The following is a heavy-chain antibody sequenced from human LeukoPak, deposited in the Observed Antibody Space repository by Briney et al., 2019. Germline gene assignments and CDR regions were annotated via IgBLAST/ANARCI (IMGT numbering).Heavy chain of an antibody. J-gene: IGHJ4*02. Sequence: PGGPLRLSCAASGFTFSSYAMSWVRQAPGKGLEWVSAISGSGGSTYYADSVKGRFTISRDNSKNTLYLQMNSLRAEDTAVYYCARDIVVVPAYYFDYWGQGTLVTVSS. V-gene: IGHV3-23*01. D-gene: IGHD2-2*01. CDR3: ARDIVVVPAYYFDY. CDR1: GFTFSSYA. CDR2: ISGSGGST.